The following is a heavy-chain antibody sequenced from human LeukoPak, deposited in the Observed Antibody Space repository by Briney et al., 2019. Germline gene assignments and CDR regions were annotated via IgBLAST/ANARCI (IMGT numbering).Heavy chain of an antibody. Sequence: PSETLSLTCTVSGGSISSSSYYWGWIRQPPGKGLEWIVSIYFSGSTYYNPSLKSRVTISVDTFKNQFSLKLSSVTAAGTAVYYCARQGYYGSGSFDYYGMDVWGQGTTVTVTS. D-gene: IGHD3-10*01. CDR1: GGSISSSSYY. J-gene: IGHJ6*02. CDR2: IYFSGST. CDR3: ARQGYYGSGSFDYYGMDV. V-gene: IGHV4-39*01.